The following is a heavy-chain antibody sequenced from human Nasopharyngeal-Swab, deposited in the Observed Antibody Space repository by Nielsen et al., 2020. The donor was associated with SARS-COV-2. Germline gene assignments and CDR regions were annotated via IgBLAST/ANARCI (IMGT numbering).Heavy chain of an antibody. Sequence: ASVKVSCKASGYTFTSYHMHWVRQAPGQGLEWMGIINPSGGSTSYAQKFQVRVTMTRDTSTSTVYMELSSLRSEDTAVYYCAGGSSNRYYFDYWGQGTLVTVSS. D-gene: IGHD2-2*01. CDR1: GYTFTSYH. J-gene: IGHJ4*02. CDR3: AGGSSNRYYFDY. CDR2: INPSGGST. V-gene: IGHV1-46*01.